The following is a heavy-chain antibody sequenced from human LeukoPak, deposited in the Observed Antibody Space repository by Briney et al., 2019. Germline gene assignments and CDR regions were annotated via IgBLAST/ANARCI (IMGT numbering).Heavy chain of an antibody. J-gene: IGHJ6*02. CDR3: AKNYGSDRGVPYGMDV. D-gene: IGHD3-10*01. CDR1: GFLFSSYG. CDR2: ISDDGSNK. Sequence: QPGRSLRLSCVASGFLFSSYGMHWVRQAPGKGLEWVVVISDDGSNKKYADSVKGRFTVSRDNSKSTLSLQMNSLRAEDTAVYYCAKNYGSDRGVPYGMDVWGQGTTVTV. V-gene: IGHV3-33*05.